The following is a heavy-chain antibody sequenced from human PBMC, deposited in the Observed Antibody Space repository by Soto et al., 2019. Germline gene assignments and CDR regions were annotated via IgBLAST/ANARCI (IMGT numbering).Heavy chain of an antibody. V-gene: IGHV4-39*01. D-gene: IGHD2-2*01. CDR3: ARQGDIVVVPAALDY. CDR1: GGSISSSSYY. Sequence: QLQLQESGPGLVKPSETLSLTCTVSGGSISSSSYYWGWIRQPPGKGLEWIGSIYYSVSTYYNPSLKSRVPISVDTSKNQFYLKLSSVTAADTAVYYCARQGDIVVVPAALDYWGQGTLVTVSS. J-gene: IGHJ4*02. CDR2: IYYSVST.